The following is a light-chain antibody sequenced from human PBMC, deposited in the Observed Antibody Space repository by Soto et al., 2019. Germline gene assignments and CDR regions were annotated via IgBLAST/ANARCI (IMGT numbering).Light chain of an antibody. CDR3: QSYDSSLSAL. J-gene: IGLJ3*02. V-gene: IGLV1-40*01. CDR2: GNS. CDR1: SSNIGAGYD. Sequence: QSVLTQPPSVSGAPGQRVTISCTGSSSNIGAGYDVPWYQQLPGTAPKLLIYGNSKRPSGVPDRFSGSKSGTSASLAITGLQAEDEADYYCQSYDSSLSALFGGGTKLTVL.